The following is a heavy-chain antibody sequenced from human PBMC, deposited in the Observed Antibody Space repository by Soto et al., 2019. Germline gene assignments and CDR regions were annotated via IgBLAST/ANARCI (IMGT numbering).Heavy chain of an antibody. D-gene: IGHD3-10*02. CDR1: GGTFSDYA. CDR2: IIPMLSSS. Sequence: SVKVSCKASGGTFSDYAFSWVRQAPGQGLEWMGGIIPMLSSSSFAQKFQGRLTITADDSTSTAYMSLSSLGSADTAMYYCAKDIGFQQHLFVFDLWGPGTLVTVSS. V-gene: IGHV1-69*13. CDR3: AKDIGFQQHLFVFDL. J-gene: IGHJ4*02.